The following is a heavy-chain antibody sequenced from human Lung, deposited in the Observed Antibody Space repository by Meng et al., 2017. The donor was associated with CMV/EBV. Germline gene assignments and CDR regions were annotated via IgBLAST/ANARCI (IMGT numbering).Heavy chain of an antibody. D-gene: IGHD5-24*01. CDR3: AREAGRDGYATPKFDY. Sequence: QGQREEPGRGLVTPSQTPSLTRTVSGGSIGSGGYYWSWIRQHPGKGLEWIGYIYYTGSTFYNPSLKSRVTISVDTSKNQFSLKLIPATAADTAVYYCAREAGRDGYATPKFDYWGQGTLVTVSS. V-gene: IGHV4-31*03. CDR2: IYYTGST. J-gene: IGHJ4*02. CDR1: GGSIGSGGYY.